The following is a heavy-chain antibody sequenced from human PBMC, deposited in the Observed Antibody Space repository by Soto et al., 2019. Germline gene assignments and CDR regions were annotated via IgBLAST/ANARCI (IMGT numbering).Heavy chain of an antibody. CDR3: ARSQGSSTSLEIYYYYYYGMDV. V-gene: IGHV1-69*13. CDR2: IIPISGTA. D-gene: IGHD2-2*01. J-gene: IGHJ6*02. CDR1: GGTFSSYA. Sequence: ASVRVSCKASGGTFSSYAISWVRQAPGQGLEWMGGIIPISGTANYAQKFQGRVTITADESTSTAYMELSSLRSEDTAVYYCARSQGSSTSLEIYYYYYYGMDVWGQGTTVTVSS.